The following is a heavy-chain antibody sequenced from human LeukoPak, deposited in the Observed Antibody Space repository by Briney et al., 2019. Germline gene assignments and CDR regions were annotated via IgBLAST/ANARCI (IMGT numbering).Heavy chain of an antibody. Sequence: PSETLSLTCTVSGGSISSGGYYWSWIRQHPEKGLEWIGYIYYSGSTYYNPSLKSRVTISVDTSKNQFSLKLSSVTAADTAVYYCARWISSSWFFDYWGQGTLVTVSS. CDR3: ARWISSSWFFDY. CDR1: GGSISSGGYY. CDR2: IYYSGST. D-gene: IGHD6-13*01. J-gene: IGHJ4*02. V-gene: IGHV4-31*03.